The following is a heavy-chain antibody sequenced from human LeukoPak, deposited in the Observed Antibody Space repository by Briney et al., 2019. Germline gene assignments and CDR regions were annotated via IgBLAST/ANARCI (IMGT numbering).Heavy chain of an antibody. CDR1: GFTFSSYA. V-gene: IGHV3-64D*09. Sequence: GGSLRLSCSASGFTFSSYAVHWVRQAPGKGLEYISSITNNGGTTYYTDSVKGRFTISRDNSKDTLYLQMSSLRAEDTAVYYCVRSHDIVGATYFDCWGQGTLVNVSS. J-gene: IGHJ4*02. CDR3: VRSHDIVGATYFDC. D-gene: IGHD1-26*01. CDR2: ITNNGGTT.